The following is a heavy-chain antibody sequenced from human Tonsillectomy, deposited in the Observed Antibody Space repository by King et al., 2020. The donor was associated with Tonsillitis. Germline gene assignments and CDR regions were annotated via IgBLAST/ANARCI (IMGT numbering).Heavy chain of an antibody. CDR3: ARNGQLLWFGELLGYYYGMDV. Sequence: QLQESGPGLVKPSETLSLTCTVSGGSISSSSYYWGWIRQPPGKGLEWIGSIYYSGSTYYNPSLKSRVTISVDTSKNQFSLKLSSVTAADTAVYYCARNGQLLWFGELLGYYYGMDVWGQGTTVTVSS. CDR2: IYYSGST. V-gene: IGHV4-39*01. J-gene: IGHJ6*02. CDR1: GGSISSSSYY. D-gene: IGHD3-10*01.